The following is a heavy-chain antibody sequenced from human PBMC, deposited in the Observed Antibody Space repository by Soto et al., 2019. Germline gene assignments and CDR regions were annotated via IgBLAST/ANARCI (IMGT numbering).Heavy chain of an antibody. D-gene: IGHD3-22*01. V-gene: IGHV4-4*02. CDR3: ARDYYDSSGYLYYYGMDV. CDR1: GGSISSSNW. J-gene: IGHJ6*02. CDR2: IYHSGST. Sequence: SETLSLTCAVSGGSISSSNWWSWVRQPPGKGLEWIGEIYHSGSTNYNPSLKSRVTISVDKSKNQFSLKLSSVTAADTAVYYCARDYYDSSGYLYYYGMDVWGQGTTVTVSS.